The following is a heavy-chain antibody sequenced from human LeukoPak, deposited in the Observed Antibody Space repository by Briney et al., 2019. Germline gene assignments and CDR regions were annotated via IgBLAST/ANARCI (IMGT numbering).Heavy chain of an antibody. D-gene: IGHD2-2*02. V-gene: IGHV4-34*01. CDR1: GGSFSGYY. CDR3: ASSLGYCSSTSCHRGRWRSYGMDV. J-gene: IGHJ6*02. CDR2: INHSGST. Sequence: NPSETLSLTCVVYGGSFSGYYWSWIRQPPGKGLEWIGEINHSGSTNYNPSLKSRVTISVDTPKNQFSLKLSSVTAADTAVYYCASSLGYCSSTSCHRGRWRSYGMDVWGQGTTVTVSS.